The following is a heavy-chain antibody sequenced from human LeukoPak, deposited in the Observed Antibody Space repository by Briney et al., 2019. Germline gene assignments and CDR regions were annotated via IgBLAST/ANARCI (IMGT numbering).Heavy chain of an antibody. J-gene: IGHJ4*02. CDR2: IRYSGRT. V-gene: IGHV4-39*02. D-gene: IGHD6-25*01. CDR1: GGSISSNTYY. Sequence: SETLSLTCTVSGGSISSNTYYWSWIRQPPGKGLEWIGSIRYSGRTYYKPSLKSRLTLSVDTSKNQLLLILRSVTAADTAMYYCAREFNGSPDYLGQGTLVTVSS. CDR3: AREFNGSPDY.